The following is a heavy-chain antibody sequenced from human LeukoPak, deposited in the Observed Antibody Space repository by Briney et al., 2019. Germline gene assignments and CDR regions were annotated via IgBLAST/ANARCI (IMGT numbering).Heavy chain of an antibody. Sequence: GGSLRLSCAASGFTFSSYCMNWVRQAPGKGLEWVSSISSSSSYIYYADSVKGRFTISRDNAKNSLYLQMNSLRAEDTAVYYCAGSSSFIADDAFDIWGQGTMVTVSS. V-gene: IGHV3-21*01. CDR3: AGSSSFIADDAFDI. CDR2: ISSSSSYI. J-gene: IGHJ3*02. D-gene: IGHD6-6*01. CDR1: GFTFSSYC.